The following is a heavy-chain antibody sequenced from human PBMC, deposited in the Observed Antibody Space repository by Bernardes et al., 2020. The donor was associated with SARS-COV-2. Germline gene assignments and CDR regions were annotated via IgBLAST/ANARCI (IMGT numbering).Heavy chain of an antibody. CDR3: AKEYCGGGSCYSDYFDY. Sequence: SLRLSCVASGFTFSNYGVHWVRQAPGKGLEWVAVISYDGSVQYYADSVKGRFTISRDNSKNTLYLQMNSLRADDTAVYYCAKEYCGGGSCYSDYFDYWGQGTLVTVSS. D-gene: IGHD2-15*01. J-gene: IGHJ4*02. CDR1: GFTFSNYG. V-gene: IGHV3-30*18. CDR2: ISYDGSVQ.